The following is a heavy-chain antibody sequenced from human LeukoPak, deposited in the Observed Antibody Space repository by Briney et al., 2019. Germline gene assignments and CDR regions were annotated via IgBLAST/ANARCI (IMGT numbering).Heavy chain of an antibody. J-gene: IGHJ6*03. CDR3: ARGMSNSPYYFYYYMDV. CDR1: GYRFTSYT. CDR2: INTNTEKP. Sequence: ASVKVSCKASGYRFTSYTMNWVRQAPGQGLEWMGCINTNTEKPTYAQGFTGRFVFSLDTSVSTAYLQISSLKAEDTAVYYCARGMSNSPYYFYYYMDVWGKGTTVTVSS. D-gene: IGHD1-1*01. V-gene: IGHV7-4-1*02.